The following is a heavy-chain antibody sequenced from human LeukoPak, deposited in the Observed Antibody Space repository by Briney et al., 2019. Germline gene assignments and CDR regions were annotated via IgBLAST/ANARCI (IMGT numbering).Heavy chain of an antibody. CDR1: GFTFSRNA. J-gene: IGHJ4*02. Sequence: GGSLRLSCAASGFTFSRNAMNWVRQAPGKGLEWVASISGNGAGTYYAGSVKGRFNISRDNSKSTLYLQMNSLRTEDTAVYYCAKDANYFHSGSYLIPFDFWGQGTLVTVSS. CDR3: AKDANYFHSGSYLIPFDF. CDR2: ISGNGAGT. V-gene: IGHV3-23*01. D-gene: IGHD1-26*01.